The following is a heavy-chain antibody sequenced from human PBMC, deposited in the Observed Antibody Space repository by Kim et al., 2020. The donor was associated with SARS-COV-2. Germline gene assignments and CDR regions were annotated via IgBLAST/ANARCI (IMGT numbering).Heavy chain of an antibody. Sequence: ASVKVSCKASGYNFRSIAMHCVRQAPGQGLEWMGWMNTNTGDPTYAQGFTGRFVFSLDTSVSTAYLQISSLRAEDTAVYFCATRYSSSYFDLWGHGTLVTVSS. J-gene: IGHJ2*01. D-gene: IGHD6-13*01. CDR3: ATRYSSSYFDL. V-gene: IGHV7-4-1*02. CDR2: MNTNTGDP. CDR1: GYNFRSIA.